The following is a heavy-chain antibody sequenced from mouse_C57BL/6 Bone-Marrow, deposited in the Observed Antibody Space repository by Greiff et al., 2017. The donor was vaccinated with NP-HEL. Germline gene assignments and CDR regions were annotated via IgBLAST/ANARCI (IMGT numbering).Heavy chain of an antibody. J-gene: IGHJ2*01. D-gene: IGHD6-5*01. Sequence: EVHLVESGGDLVKPGGSLKLSCAASGFTFSSYGMSWVRQTPDKRLEWVATISSGGSYTYYPDSVKGRFTISRDNAKNTLYLQMSSLKSEDTAMYYCARGYAVYYFDYWGQGTTLTVSS. CDR3: ARGYAVYYFDY. CDR1: GFTFSSYG. CDR2: ISSGGSYT. V-gene: IGHV5-6*01.